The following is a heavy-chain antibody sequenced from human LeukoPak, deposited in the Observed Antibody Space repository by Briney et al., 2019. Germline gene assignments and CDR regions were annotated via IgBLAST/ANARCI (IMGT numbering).Heavy chain of an antibody. CDR2: MYHSGST. V-gene: IGHV4-38-2*02. Sequence: SETLSLTCTVSNYSISTDYYWGWIRQPPGKGLEWIGTMYHSGSTYYNPSLKSRVIISVDTSKNQFSLKLSSVTAADTALFYCARSPAYCGGDCPTGGAFDVWGQGTTVTVSS. D-gene: IGHD2-21*02. CDR3: ARSPAYCGGDCPTGGAFDV. J-gene: IGHJ3*01. CDR1: NYSISTDYY.